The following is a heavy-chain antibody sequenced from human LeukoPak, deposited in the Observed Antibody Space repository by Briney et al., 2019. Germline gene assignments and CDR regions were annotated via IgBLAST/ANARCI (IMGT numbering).Heavy chain of an antibody. CDR3: ARDKVGYCSSTSCGGYDY. CDR2: ISDDGSYT. CDR1: GFSFSSHW. Sequence: GGSLRLSCAASGFSFSSHWVHWVRQAPGKGLVWVSRISDDGSYTSNVDSVKGRFTISRDNAKNSLYLQMNSLRAEDTAVYYCARDKVGYCSSTSCGGYDYWGQGTLVTVSS. D-gene: IGHD2-2*01. V-gene: IGHV3-74*01. J-gene: IGHJ4*02.